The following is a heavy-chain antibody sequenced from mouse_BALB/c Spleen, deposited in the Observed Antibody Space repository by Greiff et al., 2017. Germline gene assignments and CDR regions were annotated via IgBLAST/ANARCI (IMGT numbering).Heavy chain of an antibody. D-gene: IGHD2-1*01. CDR3: ARTGDGTGGFAY. Sequence: QVHVKQSGAELMKPGASVKISCKATGYTFSSYWIEWVKQRPGHGPEWIGEILPGSGSTNYNEKFKGKATFTAETSSNTAYIQLSSLTSEDSAVYYCARTGDGTGGFAYWGQGTLVTVSA. CDR2: ILPGSGST. CDR1: GYTFSSYW. J-gene: IGHJ3*01. V-gene: IGHV1-9*01.